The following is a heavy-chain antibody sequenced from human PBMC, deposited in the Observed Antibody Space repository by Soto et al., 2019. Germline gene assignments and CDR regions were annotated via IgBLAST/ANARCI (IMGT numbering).Heavy chain of an antibody. CDR1: GFTFISNW. D-gene: IGHD2-15*01. V-gene: IGHV3-74*01. J-gene: IGHJ4*02. CDR3: VRTSLVVAAATREDY. CDR2: IKSVGSST. Sequence: EVQLVESGGGLVQPGGSLRLSCAASGFTFISNWRHWVRQPPGKGRVWVSRIKSVGSSTGNADSVKGRFTISRDNAKNTLYLQMNSLRAEDTAVYYCVRTSLVVAAATREDYWGQGTLVTVSS.